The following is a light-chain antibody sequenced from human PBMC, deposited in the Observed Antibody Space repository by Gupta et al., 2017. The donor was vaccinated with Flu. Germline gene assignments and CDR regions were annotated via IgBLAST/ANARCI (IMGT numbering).Light chain of an antibody. CDR3: CSYRDSGTLV. CDR1: STDIGSYDY. Sequence: QSALTQPASVSGSPGQSITISCTGTSTDIGSYDYVPWYQHNPGKAPKLIIFEVSDRPSGIANRFSGSKSANTASLTISGLQAEDEADYYCCSYRDSGTLVFGTGTRVNV. V-gene: IGLV2-14*01. J-gene: IGLJ1*01. CDR2: EVS.